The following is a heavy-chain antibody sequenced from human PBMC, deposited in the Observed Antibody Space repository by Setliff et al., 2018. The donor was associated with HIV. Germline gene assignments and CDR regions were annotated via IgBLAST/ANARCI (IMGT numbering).Heavy chain of an antibody. CDR2: IHPNRGGT. D-gene: IGHD3-10*02. J-gene: IGHJ4*02. V-gene: IGHV1-2*02. Sequence: ASVKVSCKASGYTFSDYFIHWVRQAPGQGLEWTGWIHPNRGGTNYAQKFQGRVTMTRDTSITTAYIELSRLSSDDTAVYYCARVFGVRQAFDNWGQGTLVTVSS. CDR3: ARVFGVRQAFDN. CDR1: GYTFSDYF.